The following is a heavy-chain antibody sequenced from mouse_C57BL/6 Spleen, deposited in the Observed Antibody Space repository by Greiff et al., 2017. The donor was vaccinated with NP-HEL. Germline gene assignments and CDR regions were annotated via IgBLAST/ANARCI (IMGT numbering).Heavy chain of an antibody. J-gene: IGHJ1*03. CDR1: GFTFSSYT. CDR3: ARRDGFSYWYFDV. Sequence: EVQGVESGGGLVKPGGSLKLSCAASGFTFSSYTMSWVRQTPEKRLEWVATISGGGGNTYYPDSVKGRFTISRDNAKNTLYLQMSSLRSEDTALYYCARRDGFSYWYFDVWGTGTTVTVSS. V-gene: IGHV5-9*01. CDR2: ISGGGGNT.